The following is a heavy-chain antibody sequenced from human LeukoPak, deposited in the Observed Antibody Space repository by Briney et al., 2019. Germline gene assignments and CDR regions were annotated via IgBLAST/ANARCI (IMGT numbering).Heavy chain of an antibody. CDR3: AREIDSGGYYYGWYFDL. V-gene: IGHV3-49*04. CDR1: GFTFWDYV. D-gene: IGHD3-22*01. CDR2: FRSTDYGGTT. Sequence: GGSLRLSCTASGFTFWDYVMSWVRQAPGKGREWVGFFRSTDYGGTTKNAACAKGRFTISRDDLRSIAYLQMNSLRPEVMGVYNGAREIDSGGYYYGWYFDLWGRGTLVTVSS. J-gene: IGHJ2*01.